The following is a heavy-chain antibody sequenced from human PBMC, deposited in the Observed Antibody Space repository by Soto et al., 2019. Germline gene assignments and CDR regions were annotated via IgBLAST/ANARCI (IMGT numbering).Heavy chain of an antibody. CDR3: AREGGLRDWFDA. CDR2: IYHRGTT. V-gene: IGHV4-31*03. CDR1: GGSITSGDYY. D-gene: IGHD3-16*01. Sequence: QVQLQESGPGLVKPSQTLSLTCTVSGGSITSGDYYWSWIRQDPGKGLEWIGYIYHRGTTYYNPSLKSRVTISVDTSKNQFSLKLSSVTAADTAVYYCAREGGLRDWFDAWGQGTLVTVSS. J-gene: IGHJ5*02.